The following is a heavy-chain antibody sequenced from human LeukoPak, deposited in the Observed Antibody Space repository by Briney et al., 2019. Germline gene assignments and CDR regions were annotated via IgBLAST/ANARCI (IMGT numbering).Heavy chain of an antibody. J-gene: IGHJ4*02. CDR3: ARGSRGVGDYHHDY. CDR1: GFSFSAYG. D-gene: IGHD4-17*01. CDR2: IWYDGSNK. Sequence: GGSLRLSCAASGFSFSAYGVHWVRQAPGKGLEWVAVIWYDGSNKYYADSVKGRFTISRDNSKNTLYLQMNSLRAEDTAVYYCARGSRGVGDYHHDYWGQGTLVTVSS. V-gene: IGHV3-33*01.